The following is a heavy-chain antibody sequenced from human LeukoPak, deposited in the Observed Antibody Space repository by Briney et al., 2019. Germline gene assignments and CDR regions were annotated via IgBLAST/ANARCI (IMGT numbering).Heavy chain of an antibody. CDR3: ARVGYSGSSGGDY. CDR1: GFTFSAYS. J-gene: IGHJ4*02. V-gene: IGHV3-48*02. D-gene: IGHD1-26*01. CDR2: ISSGSGAM. Sequence: HPGGSLRLSCAASGFTFSAYSMNWVRQAPGKGLEWISCISSGSGAMYYADSVKGRFTISRDNAKNSLYLQMNGLRDEDTAEYYCARVGYSGSSGGDYWGQGTLVTVSS.